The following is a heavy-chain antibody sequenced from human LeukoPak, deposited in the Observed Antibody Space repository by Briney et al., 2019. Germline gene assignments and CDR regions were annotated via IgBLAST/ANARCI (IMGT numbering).Heavy chain of an antibody. CDR1: GYTFIVYY. D-gene: IGHD3-10*01. CDR2: INPNSGGT. J-gene: IGHJ4*02. Sequence: ASVTVSCKASGYTFIVYYMHWVRQAPGQGIEWMGWINPNSGGTNYAQKFQGRVTMTRDTSISTAYMELSRLRSDDTAVYYCSRRDGVDSWGQGTLVTVSS. V-gene: IGHV1-2*02. CDR3: SRRDGVDS.